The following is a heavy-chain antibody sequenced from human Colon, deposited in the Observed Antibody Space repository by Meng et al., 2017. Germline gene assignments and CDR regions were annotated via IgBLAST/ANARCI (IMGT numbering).Heavy chain of an antibody. CDR3: ASGSARKYSSSSPLGY. Sequence: RGSLRLSCAASGFTFSSYWMSWVRQAPGKGREWVANIKQDGSEKYYVDSVKGRFTISRDNAKNSLYLQMNGLRAKDTAVYYCASGSARKYSSSSPLGYWGHGAQVTVSS. V-gene: IGHV3-7*01. J-gene: IGHJ4*01. CDR1: GFTFSSYW. D-gene: IGHD6-6*01. CDR2: IKQDGSEK.